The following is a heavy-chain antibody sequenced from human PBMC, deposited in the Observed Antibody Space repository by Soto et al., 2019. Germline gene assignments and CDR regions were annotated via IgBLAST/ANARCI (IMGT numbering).Heavy chain of an antibody. V-gene: IGHV3-30-3*01. CDR3: ARVGRLHYFDY. J-gene: IGHJ4*02. CDR2: ISYDGSNK. CDR1: GFTFSSYA. Sequence: QVQLVESGGGVVQPGRSLRLSCAASGFTFSSYAMHWVRQAPGKGLQWVAVISYDGSNKYYADSVKGRFTISRDNSKNTTFLQRNSPRAADTAVYYCARVGRLHYFDYWGQGTLVTVSS. D-gene: IGHD4-17*01.